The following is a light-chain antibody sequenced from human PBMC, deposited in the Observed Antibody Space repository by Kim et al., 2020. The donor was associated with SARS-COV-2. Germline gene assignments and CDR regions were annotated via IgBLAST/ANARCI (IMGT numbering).Light chain of an antibody. J-gene: IGKJ1*01. CDR2: GAS. CDR1: QSVSRNY. Sequence: SPGERATLSCRASQSVSRNYLAWYQQKPGQAPRLLIYGASSRATGIPDRFSGSGSGTDFTLTISRLEPEDFAVYYCQQYGSSPQTFGQGTKVDIK. CDR3: QQYGSSPQT. V-gene: IGKV3-20*01.